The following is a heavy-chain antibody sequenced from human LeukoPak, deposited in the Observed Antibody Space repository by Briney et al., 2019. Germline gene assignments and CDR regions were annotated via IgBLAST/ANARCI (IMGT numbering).Heavy chain of an antibody. J-gene: IGHJ5*02. CDR3: ARGVVPAAVWFDP. CDR1: GYSISSGYY. V-gene: IGHV4-38-2*01. Sequence: PSETLSLTCAVSGYSISSGYYWGWIRQPPGKGLEWIGSIYHSGSTYYNPSLKSRVTISVDTSKNQFSLKLSSVTAADTAVYYCARGVVPAAVWFDPWGQGTLVTVSS. CDR2: IYHSGST. D-gene: IGHD2-2*01.